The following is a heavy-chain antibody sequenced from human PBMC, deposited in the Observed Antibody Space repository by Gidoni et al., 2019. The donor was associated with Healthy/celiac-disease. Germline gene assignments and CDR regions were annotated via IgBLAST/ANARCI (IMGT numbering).Heavy chain of an antibody. CDR1: GFTLSGYC. CDR3: APNSLRSGWLFQH. CDR2: ISYDGSNK. V-gene: IGHV3-30*03. Sequence: QVQLVESAGGVVQPGRSLRLSCAASGFTLSGYCMHWVRPAPGKGLGWVAVISYDGSNKYYADSVKGRFTISRDNSKNTLYLQMNSLRAEDTAVYYCAPNSLRSGWLFQHWGQGTLVTVSS. J-gene: IGHJ1*01. D-gene: IGHD6-19*01.